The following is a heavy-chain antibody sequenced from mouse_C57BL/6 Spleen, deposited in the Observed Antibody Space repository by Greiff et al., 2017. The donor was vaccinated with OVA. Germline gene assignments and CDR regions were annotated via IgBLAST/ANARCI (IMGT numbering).Heavy chain of an antibody. D-gene: IGHD2-4*01. V-gene: IGHV5-16*01. CDR3: ARVDEYDWFAY. J-gene: IGHJ3*01. CDR1: GFTFSDYY. CDR2: INYDGSST. Sequence: DVKLVESEGGLVQPGSSMKLSCTASGFTFSDYYMAWVRQVPEKGLEWVANINYDGSSTYYLDSLKSRFIISRDNAKNILYLQMSSLETKDTTTNYCARVDEYDWFAYWGQGTLVTVSA.